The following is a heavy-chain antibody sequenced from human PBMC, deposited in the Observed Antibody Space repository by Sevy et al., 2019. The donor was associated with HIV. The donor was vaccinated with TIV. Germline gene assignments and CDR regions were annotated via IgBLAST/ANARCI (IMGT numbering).Heavy chain of an antibody. V-gene: IGHV3-23*01. J-gene: IGHJ6*03. D-gene: IGHD6-19*01. Sequence: GGSLRLSCAASGFTFSSYAMSWVRQAPGKGLEWVSAISGSGGSTYYADSVKGRFTISRDNSKNTLYLQMNSLRAEDTAVYYCAKSIAVAGGGLYYYYYMDVRGKGTTVTVSS. CDR2: ISGSGGST. CDR1: GFTFSSYA. CDR3: AKSIAVAGGGLYYYYYMDV.